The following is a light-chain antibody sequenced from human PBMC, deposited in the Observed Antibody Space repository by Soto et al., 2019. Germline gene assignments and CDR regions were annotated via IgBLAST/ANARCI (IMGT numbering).Light chain of an antibody. J-gene: IGLJ3*02. CDR3: SSYASSNPPWV. V-gene: IGLV2-14*01. CDR1: SSDVGRYNY. Sequence: QSVLTQPASVSGSPGQSITISCTGSSSDVGRYNYVSWYQQHPGKAPKLMIYKVTNRPSGVSYRFSGSKSGNTSSLTTSVLQAEDEGDYYCSSYASSNPPWVFGGGTKLTVL. CDR2: KVT.